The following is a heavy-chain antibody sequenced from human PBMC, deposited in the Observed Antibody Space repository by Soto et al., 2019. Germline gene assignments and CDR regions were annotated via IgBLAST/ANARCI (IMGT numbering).Heavy chain of an antibody. V-gene: IGHV3-64*02. J-gene: IGHJ4*02. D-gene: IGHD2-15*01. CDR1: GFTFSSYN. CDR3: ARARCSSGQCYYFDY. CDR2: ISRSGDRT. Sequence: EVQLVESGAGLVQPGGSLRLSCAASGFTFSSYNIHWIRQAPGKGLEFVSAISRSGDRTYYADSVKGRFTINRDNSKNTVWLQMGSLRAEDMAVYYCARARCSSGQCYYFDYWGRGALVSVSS.